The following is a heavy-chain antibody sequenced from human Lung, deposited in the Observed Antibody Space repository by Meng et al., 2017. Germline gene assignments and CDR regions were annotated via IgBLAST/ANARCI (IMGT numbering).Heavy chain of an antibody. V-gene: IGHV7-4-1*02. Sequence: QVRLVQSGAEVKKPGASVKVSCKASGYTFTSYAMHWVRQAPGQRLEWMGWINTNTGNPTYAQGFTGRFVFSLDTSVSTAYLQISSLKAEDTAVYYCASGWFGELFGYFDLWGRGTLVTVSS. CDR3: ASGWFGELFGYFDL. CDR2: INTNTGNP. D-gene: IGHD3-10*01. J-gene: IGHJ2*01. CDR1: GYTFTSYA.